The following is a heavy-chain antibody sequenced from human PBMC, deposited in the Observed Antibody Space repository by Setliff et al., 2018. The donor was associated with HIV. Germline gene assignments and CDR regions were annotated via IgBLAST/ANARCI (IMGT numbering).Heavy chain of an antibody. CDR2: IHTSGST. Sequence: SETLSLTCSVSSDSISSGSYYWSWIRLPAGKGLEWIGQIHTSGSTNYNPSLKSRLTISIDTSKNQFSLNLNSVTATDTAIYYCAKGKNWFDFWGQGTLVTVSS. V-gene: IGHV4-61*09. J-gene: IGHJ5*01. CDR3: AKGKNWFDF. CDR1: SDSISSGSYY.